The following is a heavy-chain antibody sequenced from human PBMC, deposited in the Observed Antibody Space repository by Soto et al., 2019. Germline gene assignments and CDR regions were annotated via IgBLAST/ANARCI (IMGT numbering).Heavy chain of an antibody. Sequence: GGSLRLSCAASGFTFSSYEMNWVRQAPGKGLEWVSYISSSGSTIYYADSVKGRFTISRDNAKNSLYLQMNSQRAEDPAVYYCARVQSSSSFWFDPWGRGTLVTVSS. D-gene: IGHD6-6*01. CDR3: ARVQSSSSFWFDP. V-gene: IGHV3-48*03. J-gene: IGHJ5*02. CDR2: ISSSGSTI. CDR1: GFTFSSYE.